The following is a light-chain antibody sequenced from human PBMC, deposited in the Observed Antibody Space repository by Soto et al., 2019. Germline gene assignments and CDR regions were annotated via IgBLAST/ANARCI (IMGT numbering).Light chain of an antibody. CDR1: SSDVGGYNY. Sequence: QSVLTQPASVSGSPGQSITLSSPGTSSDVGGYNYVSWYQQHPGKAPKLMIYDVSNRPSGVSNRFSGSKSGNTASLTISGLQAEDEADYYCSSYTSSSTYVFGTGTKVTV. CDR2: DVS. J-gene: IGLJ1*01. CDR3: SSYTSSSTYV. V-gene: IGLV2-14*01.